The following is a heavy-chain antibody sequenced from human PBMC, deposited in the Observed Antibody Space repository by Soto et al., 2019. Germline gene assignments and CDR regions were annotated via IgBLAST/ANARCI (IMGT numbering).Heavy chain of an antibody. D-gene: IGHD2-2*01. CDR2: IWYDGSNK. CDR1: GFTFSSYG. CDR3: ARGLLAAVVALDY. Sequence: GGSLRLSCAASGFTFSSYGMHWVRQAPGKRLEWVAVIWYDGSNKYYADSVKGRFNISRDNSKNTLYLQMNSLRAEDTAVYYCARGLLAAVVALDYWGQGTLVTVSS. J-gene: IGHJ4*02. V-gene: IGHV3-33*01.